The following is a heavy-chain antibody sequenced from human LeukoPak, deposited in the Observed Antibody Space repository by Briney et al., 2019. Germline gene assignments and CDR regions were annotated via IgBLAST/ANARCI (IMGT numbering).Heavy chain of an antibody. CDR1: GGSFSGYY. Sequence: SETLSLTCAVYGGSFSGYYWSWIRQPPGKGLEWIGEINHSGSTNYNPSLKSRVAISVDTSKNQFSLKLSSVTAADTAVYYCARRRYYDYVWGSYRYQPIDYWGQGTLVTVSS. CDR3: ARRRYYDYVWGSYRYQPIDY. D-gene: IGHD3-16*02. CDR2: INHSGST. V-gene: IGHV4-34*01. J-gene: IGHJ4*02.